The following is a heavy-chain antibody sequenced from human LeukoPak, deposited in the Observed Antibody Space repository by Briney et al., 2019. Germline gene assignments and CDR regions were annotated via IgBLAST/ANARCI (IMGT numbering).Heavy chain of an antibody. Sequence: SETLSLTCTVSGGSISSYYWSWIRQPPGKGLEWIGEINHSGSTNYNPSLKSRVTISVDTSKNQFSLKLSSVTAADTAVYYCARGRRRGYYFDYWGQGTLVTVSS. CDR3: ARGRRRGYYFDY. CDR2: INHSGST. J-gene: IGHJ4*02. V-gene: IGHV4-34*01. D-gene: IGHD3-10*01. CDR1: GGSISSYY.